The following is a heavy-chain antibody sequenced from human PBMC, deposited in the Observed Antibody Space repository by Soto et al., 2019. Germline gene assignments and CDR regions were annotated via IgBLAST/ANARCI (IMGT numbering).Heavy chain of an antibody. Sequence: PSQTLSLTCAISGDSVSSNSAAWNWIRQSPSRGLEWLGRTYYRSRWYNDYAVSVKSRITINPDTSKNPFSLQLNSVTPEDTAVYYCARGVTSQGTGTGLDPWGQGTLVTVSS. CDR2: TYYRSRWYN. J-gene: IGHJ5*02. CDR1: GDSVSSNSAA. D-gene: IGHD1-7*01. CDR3: ARGVTSQGTGTGLDP. V-gene: IGHV6-1*01.